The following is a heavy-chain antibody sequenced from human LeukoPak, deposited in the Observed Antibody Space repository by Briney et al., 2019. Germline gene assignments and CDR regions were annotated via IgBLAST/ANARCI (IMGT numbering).Heavy chain of an antibody. CDR3: ARHSTVTHPYPFDY. V-gene: IGHV4-39*01. Sequence: SEALSLTCTVSGGSISSSSYYWGWIRQPPGKGLEWIGSIYYSGSTYYNPSLKSRVTISVDTSKNQFSLKLSSVTAADTAVYYCARHSTVTHPYPFDYWGQGTLVTVSS. J-gene: IGHJ4*02. CDR1: GGSISSSSYY. CDR2: IYYSGST. D-gene: IGHD4-11*01.